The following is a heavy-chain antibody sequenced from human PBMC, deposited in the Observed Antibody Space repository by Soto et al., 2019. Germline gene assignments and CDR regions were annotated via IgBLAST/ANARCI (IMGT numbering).Heavy chain of an antibody. CDR1: GGSISSSSYY. Sequence: SETLSLTCTVSGGSISSSSYYWGWIRQPPGKGLEWIGSIYYSGSTYYNPSLKSRVTISVDPSKNQFSLKLSSVTAADTAMYYCARPKSIGAAAGKGWFDPWGQGTLVTVSS. J-gene: IGHJ5*02. D-gene: IGHD6-13*01. CDR2: IYYSGST. V-gene: IGHV4-39*01. CDR3: ARPKSIGAAAGKGWFDP.